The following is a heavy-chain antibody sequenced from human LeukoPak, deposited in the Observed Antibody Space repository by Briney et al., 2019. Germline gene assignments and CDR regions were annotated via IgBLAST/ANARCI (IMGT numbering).Heavy chain of an antibody. CDR3: AKVRTGHYFDY. CDR1: GFTFSNYA. D-gene: IGHD3/OR15-3a*01. J-gene: IGHJ4*02. CDR2: ISSSGGST. Sequence: GGSLRLSCAVSGFTFSNYAMSWVRQAPGKGLEWVSSISSSGGSTYYADSVKGQFTISRDSSKNTLYLQMNSLRAEDTAVYYCAKVRTGHYFDYWGQGTLVTVSS. V-gene: IGHV3-23*01.